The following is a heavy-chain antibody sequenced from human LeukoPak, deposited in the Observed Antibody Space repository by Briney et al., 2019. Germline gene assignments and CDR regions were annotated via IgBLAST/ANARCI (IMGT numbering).Heavy chain of an antibody. Sequence: RPGGSLRLSCAASGFTFSSYAMSWVRQAPGKGLEWVSAISGSGGSTYYADSVKGRFTISRDNSKNTLYLQTNSLRAEDTAVYHCVKVATWTYFDYWGQGTLVTVSS. CDR2: ISGSGGST. CDR1: GFTFSSYA. D-gene: IGHD3/OR15-3a*01. J-gene: IGHJ4*02. V-gene: IGHV3-23*01. CDR3: VKVATWTYFDY.